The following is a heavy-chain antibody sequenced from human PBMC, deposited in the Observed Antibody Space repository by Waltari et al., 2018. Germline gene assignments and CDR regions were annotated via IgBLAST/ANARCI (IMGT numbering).Heavy chain of an antibody. CDR1: GDSISSGDYY. CDR3: ARAGDAALVVASTLAFDI. D-gene: IGHD2-15*01. CDR2: LYSRGNT. Sequence: QVQLQESGPRLVKPSQTLSLTCTVSGDSISSGDYYWSWIRQPPGKGLEWIGSLYSRGNTYYNPSLESRVIISVEASKNHFSLKLTSVTAADTAVYYCARAGDAALVVASTLAFDIWGQGTMITVSS. V-gene: IGHV4-30-4*08. J-gene: IGHJ3*02.